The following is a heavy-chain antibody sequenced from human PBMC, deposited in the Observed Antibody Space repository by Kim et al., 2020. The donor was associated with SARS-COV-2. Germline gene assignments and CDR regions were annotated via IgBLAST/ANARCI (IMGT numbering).Heavy chain of an antibody. J-gene: IGHJ4*02. Sequence: YNPSLKSRVTISVDTSKNQFSLKLSSVTAADTAVYYCARRDGYNSGNFDYWGQGTLVTVSS. CDR3: ARRDGYNSGNFDY. V-gene: IGHV4-34*01. D-gene: IGHD5-12*01.